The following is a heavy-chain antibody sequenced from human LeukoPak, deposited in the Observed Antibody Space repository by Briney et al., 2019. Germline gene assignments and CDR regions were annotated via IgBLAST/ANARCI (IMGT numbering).Heavy chain of an antibody. J-gene: IGHJ3*02. Sequence: PGGSLRLSCAASGFTFSSYEMNWVRQAPGKGLEWVSYISSSGSTIYYADSVKGRFTISRDNAKNSLYLQMNSLRAEDTAVYYCAREFGLRYFDWLLRGAFDIWGQGTMVTVSS. V-gene: IGHV3-48*03. CDR3: AREFGLRYFDWLLRGAFDI. CDR1: GFTFSSYE. D-gene: IGHD3-9*01. CDR2: ISSSGSTI.